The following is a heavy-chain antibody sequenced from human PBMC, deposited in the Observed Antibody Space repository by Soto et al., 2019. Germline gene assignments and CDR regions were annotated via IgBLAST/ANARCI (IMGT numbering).Heavy chain of an antibody. CDR2: IYHSGST. Sequence: PSETLSLTCAVSGYSISSGDYWGWIRQPPGKGLQWIASIYHSGSTYYSPSLKSRVIISVDTSKNQFSLKLRSVIAADTAMYYCARNLTLVRGGAFDIWGQGTMVTVS. V-gene: IGHV4-38-2*01. D-gene: IGHD3-10*01. J-gene: IGHJ3*02. CDR1: GYSISSGDY. CDR3: ARNLTLVRGGAFDI.